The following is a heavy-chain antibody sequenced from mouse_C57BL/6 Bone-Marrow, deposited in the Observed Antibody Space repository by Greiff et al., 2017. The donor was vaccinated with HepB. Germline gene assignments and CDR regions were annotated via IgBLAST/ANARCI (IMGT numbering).Heavy chain of an antibody. D-gene: IGHD1-1*01. J-gene: IGHJ4*01. CDR2: IYPGSGST. CDR1: GYTFTSYW. Sequence: QVQLQQPGAELVKPGASVKMSCKASGYTFTSYWITWVKQRPGQGLEWIGDIYPGSGSTNYNEKFKSKATLTVDTSSSTAYMQLSSLTSEDSAVYYCPRENGYYGSYYAVDYWGQGTSVTVPS. V-gene: IGHV1-55*01. CDR3: PRENGYYGSYYAVDY.